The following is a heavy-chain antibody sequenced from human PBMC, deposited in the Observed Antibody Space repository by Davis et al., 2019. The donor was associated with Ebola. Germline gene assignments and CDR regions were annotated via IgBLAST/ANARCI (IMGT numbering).Heavy chain of an antibody. J-gene: IGHJ6*02. Sequence: ASVKVSCKASGYTFTSYGISWVRQAPGQGLEWMGWISAYNGNTNYAQKLQGRVTMTTDTSTSTAYMELRSLRSDDTAVYYCARSPAAIDYYYYGMDVWGQGTTVTVSS. CDR1: GYTFTSYG. D-gene: IGHD2-2*01. CDR2: ISAYNGNT. V-gene: IGHV1-18*01. CDR3: ARSPAAIDYYYYGMDV.